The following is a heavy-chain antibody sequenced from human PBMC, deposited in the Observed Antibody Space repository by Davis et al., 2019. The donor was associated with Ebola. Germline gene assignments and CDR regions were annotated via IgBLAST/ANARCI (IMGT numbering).Heavy chain of an antibody. D-gene: IGHD6-19*01. CDR3: ARPTGYSSGRFDY. V-gene: IGHV5-51*01. CDR1: ASSFTNYW. CDR2: IYPGDSDT. Sequence: GESLKISCKSSASSFTNYWIGWVRQMPGKGLEWMGIIYPGDSDTTYSPSFQGQVTISADKSISTAYLQWSSLKASDTAMYYCARPTGYSSGRFDYWGQGTLVTVSS. J-gene: IGHJ4*02.